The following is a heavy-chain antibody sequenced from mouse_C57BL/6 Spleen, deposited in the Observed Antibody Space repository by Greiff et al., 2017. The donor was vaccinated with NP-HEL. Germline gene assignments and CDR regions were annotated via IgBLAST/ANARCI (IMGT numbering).Heavy chain of an antibody. CDR1: GFTFSDYY. V-gene: IGHV5-12*01. D-gene: IGHD3-2*02. CDR2: ISNGGGST. J-gene: IGHJ4*01. CDR3: ARQLRLPDYYAMDY. Sequence: EVKVVESGGGLVQPGGSLKLSCAASGFTFSDYYMYWVRQTPEQRLEWVAYISNGGGSTYYPDTVKGRFTISRDNAKNTLYLQMSRLKSEDTAMYYCARQLRLPDYYAMDYWGQGTSVTVSS.